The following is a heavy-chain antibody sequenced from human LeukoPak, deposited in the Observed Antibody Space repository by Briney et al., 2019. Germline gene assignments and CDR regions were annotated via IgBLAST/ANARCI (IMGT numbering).Heavy chain of an antibody. D-gene: IGHD3-10*01. CDR1: GGSISSSSYY. CDR2: IYYSGST. Sequence: SETLSLTCTVSGGSISSSSYYWGWIRQPPGKGLEWIGSIYYSGSTYYNPSLKSRVTISVDTSKNQFSLKPSSVTAADTAVYYCARHYFGLLSLSWFDPWGQGTLVTVSS. CDR3: ARHYFGLLSLSWFDP. V-gene: IGHV4-39*01. J-gene: IGHJ5*02.